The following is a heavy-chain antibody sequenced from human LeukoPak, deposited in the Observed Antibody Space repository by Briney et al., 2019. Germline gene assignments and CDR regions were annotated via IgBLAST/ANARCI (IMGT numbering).Heavy chain of an antibody. Sequence: AESLKISCMGSGYSFSNDWIGWVRQMRGKGLELMGIIYPGDSETTHSPSIQDQVSISADKYISPAYLQWSSLKASDTAIYDCARRGEAMDPFDYWGQGTLVTVSS. CDR2: IYPGDSET. CDR1: GYSFSNDW. J-gene: IGHJ4*02. V-gene: IGHV5-51*01. D-gene: IGHD5-18*01. CDR3: ARRGEAMDPFDY.